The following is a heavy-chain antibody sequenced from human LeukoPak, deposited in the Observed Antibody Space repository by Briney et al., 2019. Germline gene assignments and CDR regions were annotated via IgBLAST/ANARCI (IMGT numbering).Heavy chain of an antibody. CDR2: ISSSSYI. CDR3: AREGAPRYSSGWYLDY. J-gene: IGHJ4*02. V-gene: IGHV3-21*01. Sequence: GGSLRLSCAASGFTFSSYSMNWVRQAPGKGLEWVSSISSSSYIYYADSVKGRFTISRDNAKNSLYLQMNSLRAEDTAVYYCAREGAPRYSSGWYLDYWGQGTLVTVSS. CDR1: GFTFSSYS. D-gene: IGHD6-19*01.